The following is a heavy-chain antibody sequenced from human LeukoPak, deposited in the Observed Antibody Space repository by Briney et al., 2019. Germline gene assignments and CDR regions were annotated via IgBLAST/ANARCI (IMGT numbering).Heavy chain of an antibody. V-gene: IGHV3-23*01. CDR1: GFTFSNSA. CDR2: ISGSGGGT. J-gene: IGHJ4*02. D-gene: IGHD5-18*01. Sequence: GGSLRLSCAASGFTFSNSAMSWVRQAPGKGLEWVPAISGSGGGTYYADSVKGRFTISRDNSKNTLYVQMNSLRAADTAVYYCAKAAGRGYNYGDYFDYWGQGTLVTVSS. CDR3: AKAAGRGYNYGDYFDY.